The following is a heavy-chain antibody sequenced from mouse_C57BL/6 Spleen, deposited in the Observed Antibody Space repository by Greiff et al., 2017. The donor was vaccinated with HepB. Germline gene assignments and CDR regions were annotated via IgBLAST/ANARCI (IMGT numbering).Heavy chain of an antibody. Sequence: VQLQQSGPELVKPGASVKIPCKASGYTFTDYNMDWVKQSHGKSLEWIGDINPNNGGTIYNQKFKGKATLTVDKSSSTAYMELRSLTSEDTAVYYCARSGTTVVEYFDYWGQGTTLTVSS. D-gene: IGHD1-1*01. V-gene: IGHV1-18*01. CDR3: ARSGTTVVEYFDY. CDR1: GYTFTDYN. CDR2: INPNNGGT. J-gene: IGHJ2*01.